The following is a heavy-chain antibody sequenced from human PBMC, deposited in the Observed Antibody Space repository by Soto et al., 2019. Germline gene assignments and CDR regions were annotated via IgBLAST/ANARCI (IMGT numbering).Heavy chain of an antibody. J-gene: IGHJ4*01. V-gene: IGHV4-34*01. CDR2: INHYGTT. CDR3: VRALPPTGGAY. Sequence: QVQLQQWGAGLLKPSETLSLTCAVSGGSFTAYYWNWLRQPPGKGLEWIGEINHYGTTNYNPPLKGRLTTPRDTSKHRITLRPGTLTAADTAVYYGVRALPPTGGAYWCHGSLVTVSS. D-gene: IGHD3-10*01. CDR1: GGSFTAYY.